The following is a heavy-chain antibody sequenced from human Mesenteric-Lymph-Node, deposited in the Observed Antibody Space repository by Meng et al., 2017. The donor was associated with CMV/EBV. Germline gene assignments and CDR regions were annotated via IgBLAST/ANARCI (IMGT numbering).Heavy chain of an antibody. D-gene: IGHD3-3*01. CDR3: ARDPQRVTVFGVAPHSPSGWFDP. CDR1: YY. V-gene: IGHV4-31*02. Sequence: YYWTWIRQLPGKCLEWIGYIYNSGSTFYNPSLKSRVTISVDTSKNQFSLKLSSVTAADTAVYYCARDPQRVTVFGVAPHSPSGWFDPWGQGTLVTVSS. J-gene: IGHJ5*02. CDR2: IYNSGST.